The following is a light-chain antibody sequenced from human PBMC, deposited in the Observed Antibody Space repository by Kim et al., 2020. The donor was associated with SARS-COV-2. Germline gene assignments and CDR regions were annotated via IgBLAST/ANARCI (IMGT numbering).Light chain of an antibody. J-gene: IGKJ3*01. V-gene: IGKV1-39*01. CDR1: QCISSH. CDR3: QQSYINPFT. CDR2: AAS. Sequence: ASVGDRVTITCRTSQCISSHLNWYQQKPGRAPKFLISAASTLQGGVPSRFSGSGSETDFTLTISSLQPEDFATYFCQQSYINPFTFGPGTKVDIK.